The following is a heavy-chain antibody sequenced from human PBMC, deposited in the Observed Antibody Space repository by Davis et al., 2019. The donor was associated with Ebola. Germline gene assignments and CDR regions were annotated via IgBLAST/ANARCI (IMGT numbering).Heavy chain of an antibody. Sequence: GESLKISCAASGFTFSNAWMNWVRQAPGKGLEWVSSISSSSSYIYYADSVKGRFTISSDNAKNSLYLQMNSLRAEDTAVYYCARDTVQGVIIWINWFDPWGQGTLVTVSS. CDR2: ISSSSSYI. D-gene: IGHD3-10*01. V-gene: IGHV3-21*01. CDR3: ARDTVQGVIIWINWFDP. CDR1: GFTFSNAW. J-gene: IGHJ5*02.